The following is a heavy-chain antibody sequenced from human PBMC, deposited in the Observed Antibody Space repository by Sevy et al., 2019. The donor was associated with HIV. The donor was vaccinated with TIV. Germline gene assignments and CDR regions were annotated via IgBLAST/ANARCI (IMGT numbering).Heavy chain of an antibody. CDR1: GFPFNDHA. V-gene: IGHV3-9*01. CDR2: VSWNSRYI. D-gene: IGHD2-21*01. Sequence: GGSLRLSCAASGFPFNDHAMHWVRQVPGKGLECVSGVSWNSRYIGYADSVKGRFTISRDNARDFLYLEMNSLRPEDTALYYCAKDINRGCDGVNCYSYYYYFYGLDVWGQGTTVTVSS. J-gene: IGHJ6*02. CDR3: AKDINRGCDGVNCYSYYYYFYGLDV.